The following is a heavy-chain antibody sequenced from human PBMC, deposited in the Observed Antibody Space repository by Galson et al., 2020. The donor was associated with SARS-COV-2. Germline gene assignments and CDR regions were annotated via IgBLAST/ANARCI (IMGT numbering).Heavy chain of an antibody. CDR1: GGSISSGGYY. V-gene: IGHV4-31*03. CDR2: IYYSGST. J-gene: IGHJ3*02. Sequence: SQTLSLTCTVSGGSISSGGYYWSWISQHPGKGLEWIGYIYYSGSTYYNPSLKSRVTISVDTSKNQFSLKLSSVTAADTAVYYCARGDYYDSSGRTGAFDIWGQGTMVTVSS. D-gene: IGHD3-22*01. CDR3: ARGDYYDSSGRTGAFDI.